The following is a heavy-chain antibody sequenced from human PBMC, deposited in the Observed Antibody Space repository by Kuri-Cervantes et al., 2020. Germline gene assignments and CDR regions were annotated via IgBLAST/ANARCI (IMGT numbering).Heavy chain of an antibody. Sequence: GGSLRLSCTASGFTFSTYAMTWVRQAPGKGLEWVSAISNSVDNTYYADSVKGRFAISRDNAKNSLYLQMNSLRAEDTAVYYCARESTVGATTSFDYWGQGTLVTVSS. D-gene: IGHD1-26*01. CDR1: GFTFSTYA. J-gene: IGHJ4*02. CDR3: ARESTVGATTSFDY. CDR2: ISNSVDNT. V-gene: IGHV3-23*01.